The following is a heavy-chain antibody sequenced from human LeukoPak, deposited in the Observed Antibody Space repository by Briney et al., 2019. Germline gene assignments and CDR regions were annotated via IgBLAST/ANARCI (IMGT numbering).Heavy chain of an antibody. D-gene: IGHD3-9*01. J-gene: IGHJ4*02. CDR1: GFTFSCYA. Sequence: GGSLRLSCAASGFTFSCYAMYWVRQAPGKGLEWVSAISGSGGSTYYADSVKGRFTISRDNSKNTLYLQMNSLRAEDTAVYYCASALTGHYYFDYWGQGTLVTVSS. CDR2: ISGSGGST. CDR3: ASALTGHYYFDY. V-gene: IGHV3-23*01.